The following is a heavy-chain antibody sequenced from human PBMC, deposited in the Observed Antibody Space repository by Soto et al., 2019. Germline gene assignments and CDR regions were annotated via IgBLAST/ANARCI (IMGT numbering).Heavy chain of an antibody. CDR3: AAIERWSDFNY. CDR2: IRQDADET. Sequence: EVHLLGSGGGLVQPGGSLRLSCVASGFSFNDYWMNWVRQAPGKGLEWVANIRQDADETQYVDSVKVRFTISRDSAKKSVNLQMNSVRAEDTAVYFCAAIERWSDFNYWGQGIPVAVSS. CDR1: GFSFNDYW. V-gene: IGHV3-7*01. J-gene: IGHJ4*02. D-gene: IGHD3-3*01.